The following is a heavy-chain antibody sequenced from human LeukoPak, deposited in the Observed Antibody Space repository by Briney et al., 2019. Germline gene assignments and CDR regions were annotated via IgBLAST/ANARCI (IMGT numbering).Heavy chain of an antibody. CDR3: ARSAEGYCSGTSCYYYYYYMDV. J-gene: IGHJ6*03. D-gene: IGHD2-15*01. CDR1: GGSISSYY. Sequence: SETLSLTCTVSGGSISSYYWSWIRQPPGKGLEWIGYIYYSGSTNYNPSLKSRVTISVDTSKNQFSLKLSSVTAADTAVYYCARSAEGYCSGTSCYYYYYYMDVWGKGTTVTVSS. CDR2: IYYSGST. V-gene: IGHV4-59*01.